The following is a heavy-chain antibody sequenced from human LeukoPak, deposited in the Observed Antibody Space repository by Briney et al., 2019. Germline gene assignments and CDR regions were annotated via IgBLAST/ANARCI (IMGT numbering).Heavy chain of an antibody. CDR2: ISSSGSTI. CDR1: GFTFSSYE. Sequence: PGGSLRLSCAASGFTFSSYEMNWVRQAPGKGLEWVSYISSSGSTIYYADPVKGRFTISRDNAKNSLYLQMNSLRAEDTAVYYCARVRRLLGADYWGQGTLVTVSS. V-gene: IGHV3-48*03. D-gene: IGHD2-15*01. CDR3: ARVRRLLGADY. J-gene: IGHJ4*02.